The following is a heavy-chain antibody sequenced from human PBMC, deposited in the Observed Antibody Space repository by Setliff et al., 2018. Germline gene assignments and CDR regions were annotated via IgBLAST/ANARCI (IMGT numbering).Heavy chain of an antibody. CDR3: ARGVHIVSGDFYHYIDV. Sequence: ASVKVSCKASGYTFTAYYIHWVRQAPGQGLEWMGWINPNAGNINYIQKFQGRVTMTRDTSISTAYMELRRLKSDDTAVYYCARGVHIVSGDFYHYIDVWGKGTTVTVSS. D-gene: IGHD1-1*01. V-gene: IGHV1-2*02. J-gene: IGHJ6*03. CDR1: GYTFTAYY. CDR2: INPNAGNI.